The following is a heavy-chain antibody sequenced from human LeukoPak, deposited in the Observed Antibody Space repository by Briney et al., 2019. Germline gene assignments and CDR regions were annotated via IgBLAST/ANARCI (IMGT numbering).Heavy chain of an antibody. CDR1: GFTFSNAW. Sequence: GGSLRLSCAASGFTFSNAWMGWVRQAPGKGLEWVSAISGHGSNTYYADSVKGRFTVSRDNSKNTLYLQMNSLRVEDTAVYYCVKGMASGWGYYYYYGMDVWGQGTTVTVSS. CDR3: VKGMASGWGYYYYYGMDV. V-gene: IGHV3-23*01. D-gene: IGHD6-19*01. CDR2: ISGHGSNT. J-gene: IGHJ6*02.